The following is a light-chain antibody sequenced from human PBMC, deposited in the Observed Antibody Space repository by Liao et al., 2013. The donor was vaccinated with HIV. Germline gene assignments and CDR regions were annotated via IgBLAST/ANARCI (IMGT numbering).Light chain of an antibody. CDR3: QVWDRSSGHRV. V-gene: IGLV3-21*04. J-gene: IGLJ3*02. Sequence: SYVLTQPPSVSVAPGKTATITCGGNNIGTKSVHWYQQKAGQAPVLVIYYDSDRPSGIPERFAGSNSGNTATLTISGVEAGDEADYFCQVWDRSSGHRVFGGGTKVTVL. CDR2: YDS. CDR1: NIGTKS.